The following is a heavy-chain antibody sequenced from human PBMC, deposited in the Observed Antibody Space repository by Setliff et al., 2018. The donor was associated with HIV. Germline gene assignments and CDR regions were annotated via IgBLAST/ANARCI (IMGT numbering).Heavy chain of an antibody. V-gene: IGHV5-51*01. J-gene: IGHJ4*02. Sequence: GESLKISCQGSGYIFTGYWVGWVRQMAGKGLEWMGMVHPVDSDVRYSPSFEGQATISADKSTSTAYLQWSSLQTSDSGMYYCARGIAALTASFDSWGQGSLVTVSS. D-gene: IGHD2-21*02. CDR3: ARGIAALTASFDS. CDR1: GYIFTGYW. CDR2: VHPVDSDV.